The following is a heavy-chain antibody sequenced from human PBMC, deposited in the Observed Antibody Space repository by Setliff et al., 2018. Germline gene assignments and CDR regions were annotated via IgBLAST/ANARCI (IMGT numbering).Heavy chain of an antibody. CDR3: ARLRKDYGDYYYFDY. J-gene: IGHJ4*02. CDR1: GFTFSSYW. D-gene: IGHD4-17*01. Sequence: GGSLRLSCAASGFTFSSYWMHWVRQAPGKGLEWVSVIYRDGSTYYADSVKGRFTISRDSSKHTLYLQMNSLTAEDTAMYYCARLRKDYGDYYYFDYWGQGTLVTVSS. CDR2: IYRDGST. V-gene: IGHV3-53*01.